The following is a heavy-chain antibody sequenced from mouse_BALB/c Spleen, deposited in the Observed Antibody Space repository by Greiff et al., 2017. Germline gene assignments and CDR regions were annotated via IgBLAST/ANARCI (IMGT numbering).Heavy chain of an antibody. D-gene: IGHD2-3*01. CDR3: ARDDGYYAMDY. J-gene: IGHJ4*01. CDR1: GFNIKDTY. V-gene: IGHV14-3*02. CDR2: IDPANGNT. Sequence: VQLQQSGAELVKPGASVKLSCTASGFNIKDTYMHWVKQRPEQGLEWIGRIDPANGNTKYDPKFQGKATITADTSSNTAYLQLSSLTSEDTAVYYGARDDGYYAMDYWGQGTSVTVSS.